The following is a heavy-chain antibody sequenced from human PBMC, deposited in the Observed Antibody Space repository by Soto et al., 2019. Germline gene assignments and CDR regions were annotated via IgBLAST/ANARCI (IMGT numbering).Heavy chain of an antibody. CDR2: IIPILGIA. CDR3: ARDRPERQGWFDP. CDR1: GGTFSSYT. V-gene: IGHV1-69*04. J-gene: IGHJ5*02. Sequence: GASVKVSCKASGGTFSSYTISWVRQAPGQGLEWMGRIIPILGIANYAQKFQGRVTITADKSTSTAYMELSSLRSEDTAVYYCARDRPERQGWFDPWGQGTLVTVSS.